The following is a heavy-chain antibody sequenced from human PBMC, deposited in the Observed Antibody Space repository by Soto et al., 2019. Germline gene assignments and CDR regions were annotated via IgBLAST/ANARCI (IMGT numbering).Heavy chain of an antibody. CDR2: ISSSGGAT. V-gene: IGHV3-23*01. CDR1: GFTFSSDA. J-gene: IGHJ4*02. CDR3: AKKKPASPGTPDFDY. Sequence: GGSLRLSCAASGFTFSSDAMSWVRQAPGKGLEWVSAISSSGGATYYTDSVKGRFTISRDNPKNTLYLQMNSLRADDTAVYYCAKKKPASPGTPDFDYWGQGTLVTVSS.